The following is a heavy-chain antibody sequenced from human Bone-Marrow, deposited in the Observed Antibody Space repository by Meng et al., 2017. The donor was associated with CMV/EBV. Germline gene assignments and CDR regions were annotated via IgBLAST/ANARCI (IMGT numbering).Heavy chain of an antibody. CDR1: GFTFSSYG. V-gene: IGHV3-30*02. CDR3: ASHIVVVPAATFYSGYYGMDF. Sequence: GGSLRLSCAASGFTFSSYGMHWVRQAPGKGLEWVAFIRYDGSNKYYADSVKGRFTISRDNSKNTLYLQMNSLRAEDTAVYYCASHIVVVPAATFYSGYYGMDFWGQGTTVTVSS. J-gene: IGHJ6*02. D-gene: IGHD2-2*01. CDR2: IRYDGSNK.